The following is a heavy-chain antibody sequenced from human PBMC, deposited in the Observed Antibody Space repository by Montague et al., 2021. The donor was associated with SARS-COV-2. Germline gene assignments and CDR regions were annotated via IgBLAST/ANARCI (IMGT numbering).Heavy chain of an antibody. Sequence: SETLSLTCTVSGGSISSSSYYWGWIRQPPGKGLEWIGSIYYSGSTYYDPSLKSRVTISVDTSKNQFSLKLSSVTAADTAVYSCARDLNEYSSAGGFDYWGQGTLVTVSS. CDR3: ARDLNEYSSAGGFDY. CDR2: IYYSGST. D-gene: IGHD6-6*01. CDR1: GGSISSSSYY. J-gene: IGHJ4*02. V-gene: IGHV4-39*07.